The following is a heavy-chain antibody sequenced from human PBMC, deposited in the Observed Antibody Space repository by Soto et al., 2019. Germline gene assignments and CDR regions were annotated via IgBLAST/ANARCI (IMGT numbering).Heavy chain of an antibody. Sequence: QVQLQESGPGLVKPSETLSLSCTVSGDSISTSSSYYWGWIRQPPGKGLEWIANMYYSGSTYYNPSLKSRVTISLETSKNQYSLKLNSVTAANTAVYYCARIKIVGILTYYMDVWGKGTTVTVSS. CDR3: ARIKIVGILTYYMDV. V-gene: IGHV4-39*01. CDR2: MYYSGST. D-gene: IGHD3-3*01. J-gene: IGHJ6*03. CDR1: GDSISTSSSYY.